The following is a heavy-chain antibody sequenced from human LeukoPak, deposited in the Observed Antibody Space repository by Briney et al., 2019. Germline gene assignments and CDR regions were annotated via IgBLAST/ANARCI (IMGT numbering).Heavy chain of an antibody. J-gene: IGHJ6*03. CDR1: GGSISSSSYY. CDR2: IYYSGST. D-gene: IGHD1-26*01. Sequence: PSETLSLTCTVSGGSISSSSYYWGWIRQPPGKGLEWIGSIYYSGSTYYNPSLKSRVTISVDTSKNQFSLKLSSVTAADTAVYYCARCLGATHGTYYYYMDVWGKGTTVTVSS. CDR3: ARCLGATHGTYYYYMDV. V-gene: IGHV4-39*07.